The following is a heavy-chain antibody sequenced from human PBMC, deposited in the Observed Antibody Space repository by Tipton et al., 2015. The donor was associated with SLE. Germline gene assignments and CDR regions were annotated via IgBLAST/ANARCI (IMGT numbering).Heavy chain of an antibody. Sequence: SLRLSCAASGFTFDDYAMHWVRQAPGKGLEWVSGISWNSGSIGYADSVKGRFTISRDNAKNSLYLQMNSLRAEDTALYYCALGQQQPDYWGQGTLVTVSS. J-gene: IGHJ4*02. CDR2: ISWNSGSI. D-gene: IGHD6-13*01. CDR1: GFTFDDYA. V-gene: IGHV3-9*01. CDR3: ALGQQQPDY.